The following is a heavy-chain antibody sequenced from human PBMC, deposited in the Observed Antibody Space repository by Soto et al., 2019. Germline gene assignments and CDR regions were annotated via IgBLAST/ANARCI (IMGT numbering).Heavy chain of an antibody. D-gene: IGHD4-17*01. CDR1: GFTFSSYA. CDR3: AKGGADGDYSGY. Sequence: EVQLLESGGGLVQPGGSLRLSCAASGFTFSSYAMAWVRQAPGKGLEWVSSITSGGDTYYADSVKGRFTFSRDNSKSTLYLQMNSLRAEDTAVYFCAKGGADGDYSGYWGQGTLVTVSS. CDR2: ITSGGDT. J-gene: IGHJ4*02. V-gene: IGHV3-23*01.